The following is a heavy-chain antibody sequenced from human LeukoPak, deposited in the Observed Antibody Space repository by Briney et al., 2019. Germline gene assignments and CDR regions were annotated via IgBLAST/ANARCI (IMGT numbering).Heavy chain of an antibody. D-gene: IGHD1-20*01. CDR2: INSDGKST. Sequence: GGSLRLSCSTSGFTFNKYWMHWVRQAPGKGLLWVPRINSDGKSTTYADSVKGRFTISRDNAKNTLYLQMNSLRAEDTAIYYCARVDNWNDGGYWGQGTLVTVSS. CDR1: GFTFNKYW. J-gene: IGHJ4*02. CDR3: ARVDNWNDGGY. V-gene: IGHV3-74*01.